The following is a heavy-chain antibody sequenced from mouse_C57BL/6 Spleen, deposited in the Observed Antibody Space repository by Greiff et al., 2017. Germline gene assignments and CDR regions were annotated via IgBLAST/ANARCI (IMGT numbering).Heavy chain of an antibody. CDR3: ARDGSSYWYFDV. Sequence: QVQLQQSGAELVRPGTSVKVSCKASGYAFTNYLIEWVKQRPGQGLEWIGVINPGSGGTNYNEKFKGKATLTADKSSSTAYMQRSSLTSEDSAVYFCARDGSSYWYFDVWGTGTTVTVSS. CDR2: INPGSGGT. J-gene: IGHJ1*03. V-gene: IGHV1-54*01. D-gene: IGHD1-1*01. CDR1: GYAFTNYL.